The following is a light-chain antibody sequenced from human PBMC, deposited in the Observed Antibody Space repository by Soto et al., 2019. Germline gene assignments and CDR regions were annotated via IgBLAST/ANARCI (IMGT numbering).Light chain of an antibody. Sequence: EIVLTQSPGTLSLSPGERATLSCRASQSVGNNYVAWYQHKPGQAPMLLSHDASSRATGIPDRFSGSGSGTDFTLTISRLELEDFAVYFCQQCATSPLTFGQGTRVDIK. CDR3: QQCATSPLT. V-gene: IGKV3-20*01. J-gene: IGKJ1*01. CDR1: QSVGNNY. CDR2: DAS.